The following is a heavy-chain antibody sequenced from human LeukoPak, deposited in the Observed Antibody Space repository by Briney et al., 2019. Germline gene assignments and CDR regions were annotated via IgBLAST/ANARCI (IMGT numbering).Heavy chain of an antibody. Sequence: SGTLSLTCAVSGGSISSSDWWSWVRQPPGKGLEWIGEIYHSGSTNYNPSLKSRVTISVDKSKNQFSLKLSSVTAADTAVYYCAPLKYYYDSSGYWGWFDPWGQGTLVTVSS. CDR1: GGSISSSDW. J-gene: IGHJ5*02. V-gene: IGHV4-4*02. CDR3: APLKYYYDSSGYWGWFDP. D-gene: IGHD3-22*01. CDR2: IYHSGST.